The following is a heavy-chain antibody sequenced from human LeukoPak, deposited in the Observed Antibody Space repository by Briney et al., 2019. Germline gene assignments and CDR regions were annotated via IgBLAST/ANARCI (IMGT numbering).Heavy chain of an antibody. CDR2: INPNSGGT. Sequence: ASVKVSCKASGYTFTGYYMHWVRQAPGQGLEWMGWINPNSGGTNYAQKFQGRVTMTRDTSISTAYMDLSRLRSDDTAVYYCARDEEGRYCTNGVCPGYWGQGTLVTVSS. CDR3: ARDEEGRYCTNGVCPGY. J-gene: IGHJ4*02. CDR1: GYTFTGYY. V-gene: IGHV1-2*02. D-gene: IGHD2-8*01.